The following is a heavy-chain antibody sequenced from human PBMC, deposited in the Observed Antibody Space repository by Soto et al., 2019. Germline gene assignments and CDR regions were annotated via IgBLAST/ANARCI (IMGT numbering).Heavy chain of an antibody. CDR3: ARDYYDSSGYLGSAFDI. D-gene: IGHD3-22*01. CDR1: GYTFTSYY. V-gene: IGHV1-46*01. CDR2: INPSGGST. J-gene: IGHJ3*02. Sequence: ASVKVSCKASGYTFTSYYMHWVRQAPGQGLEWMGIINPSGGSTSYAQKFQGRVTMTRDTSTSTAYMELRSLRSDDTAVYYCARDYYDSSGYLGSAFDIWGQGTMVTVSS.